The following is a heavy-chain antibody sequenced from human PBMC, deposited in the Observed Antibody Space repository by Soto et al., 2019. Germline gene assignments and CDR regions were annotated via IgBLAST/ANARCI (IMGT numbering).Heavy chain of an antibody. V-gene: IGHV3-23*01. CDR3: AKDLLKRITMIVVVKTDN. J-gene: IGHJ4*02. CDR2: ISGSGGST. CDR1: GFTFSSYA. D-gene: IGHD3-22*01. Sequence: GGSLRLSCAASGFTFSSYAMSWVRQAPGKGLEWVSAISGSGGSTYYADSVKGRFTISRDNSKNTLYLQMNSLRAEDTAVYYCAKDLLKRITMIVVVKTDNWGQGTLVTVSS.